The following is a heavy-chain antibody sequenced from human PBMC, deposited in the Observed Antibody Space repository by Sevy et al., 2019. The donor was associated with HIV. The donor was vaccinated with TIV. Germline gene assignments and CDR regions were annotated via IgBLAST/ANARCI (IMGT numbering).Heavy chain of an antibody. CDR3: AREGCTKPHDY. J-gene: IGHJ4*02. CDR2: ISGRSTYI. D-gene: IGHD2-8*01. CDR1: GFTFSGYS. V-gene: IGHV3-21*04. Sequence: GGSLRLSCAASGFTFSGYSMNWVRQAPGRGLEWVSSISGRSTYIYYTDSVKGRFTISRDNSKSSVYLQMNNLRPEDTAVYYCAREGCTKPHDYWGQGTLVTVSS.